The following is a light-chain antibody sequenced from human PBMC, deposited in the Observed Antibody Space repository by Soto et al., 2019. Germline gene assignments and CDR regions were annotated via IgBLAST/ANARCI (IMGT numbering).Light chain of an antibody. CDR2: AVS. Sequence: EIVLTPSPATLSLSPGETATLSCRASQSVSGYIGWYQQKPGQAPRLLIYAVSTRATGIPDRFSGSGSGTDFTLTISRLEPEDSALYFCQQYRPSPAISFGQGTRLEIK. CDR1: QSVSGY. J-gene: IGKJ5*01. V-gene: IGKV3-20*01. CDR3: QQYRPSPAIS.